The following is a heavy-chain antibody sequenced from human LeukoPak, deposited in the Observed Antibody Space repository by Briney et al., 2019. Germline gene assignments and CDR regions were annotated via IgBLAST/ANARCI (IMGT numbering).Heavy chain of an antibody. V-gene: IGHV4-30-2*01. J-gene: IGHJ4*02. D-gene: IGHD4-17*01. CDR3: AREYGDYFDY. CDR2: IYHGGST. CDR1: GGSSSSGGYS. Sequence: SETLSLTSAVSGGSSSSGGYSWSWIRQPPGKGLEWIGYIYHGGSTYYNPSLKSRVTISVDRSKNQFSLKLSSVTAADTAVYYCAREYGDYFDYWGQGTLVTVSS.